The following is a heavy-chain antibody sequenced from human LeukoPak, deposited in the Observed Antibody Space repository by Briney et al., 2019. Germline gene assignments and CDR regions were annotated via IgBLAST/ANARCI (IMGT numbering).Heavy chain of an antibody. Sequence: PSETLSLTCAVYGGSFSGYYWSWIRQPPGKGLEWIGEINHSGSTNYNPSLKSRVTISVDTSKNQFSLKLSSVTAADTAVYYCARGFSMPNTMVRGVINRHGRNNAFDIWGQGTMVTVSS. CDR3: ARGFSMPNTMVRGVINRHGRNNAFDI. V-gene: IGHV4-34*01. CDR2: INHSGST. D-gene: IGHD3-10*01. CDR1: GGSFSGYY. J-gene: IGHJ3*02.